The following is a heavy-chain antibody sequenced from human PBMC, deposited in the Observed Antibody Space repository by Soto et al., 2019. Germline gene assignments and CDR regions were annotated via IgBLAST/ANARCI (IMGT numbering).Heavy chain of an antibody. V-gene: IGHV1-69*06. J-gene: IGHJ4*02. Sequence: QVQLVQSGAEVRKPGSSVKVSCKASGGTFSRHAISWVRQAPGQGLEWMGGIIPIFCTANHAQKFQGRVTMTTDTSTSTAYMELMSLRSDDTAVYYCARFIAAAGSDYWGQGTLVTVSS. CDR2: IIPIFCTA. CDR3: ARFIAAAGSDY. D-gene: IGHD6-13*01. CDR1: GGTFSRHA.